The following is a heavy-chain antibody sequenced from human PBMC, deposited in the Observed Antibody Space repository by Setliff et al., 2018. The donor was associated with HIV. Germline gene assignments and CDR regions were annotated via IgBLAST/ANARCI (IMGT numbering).Heavy chain of an antibody. CDR2: IYTSGIT. CDR1: GGSISSYY. D-gene: IGHD3-10*01. Sequence: SETLSLTCTVSGGSISSYYWSWIRLPPGKGLEWIGYIYTSGITNYNPSLKSRVTMSVDTSKNQFSLKLSSVTAADTAVYYCARSTVGIRGVVRGYYYYYMDVWGKGTTVTVSS. J-gene: IGHJ6*03. V-gene: IGHV4-4*08. CDR3: ARSTVGIRGVVRGYYYYYMDV.